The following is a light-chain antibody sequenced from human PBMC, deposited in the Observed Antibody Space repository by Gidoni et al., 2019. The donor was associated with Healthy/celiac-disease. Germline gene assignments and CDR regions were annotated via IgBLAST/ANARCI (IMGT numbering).Light chain of an antibody. CDR1: VLAKKY. CDR3: YSAADNVV. J-gene: IGLJ2*01. CDR2: KAS. Sequence: SYELTQPSSVSVSPGQTARITCSGDVLAKKYARWFQQKPGQAPVLVIYKASERPSGIPERFSGSSSGTTVTLTISGAQVEDEADYYCYSAADNVVFGGGTKLTVL. V-gene: IGLV3-27*01.